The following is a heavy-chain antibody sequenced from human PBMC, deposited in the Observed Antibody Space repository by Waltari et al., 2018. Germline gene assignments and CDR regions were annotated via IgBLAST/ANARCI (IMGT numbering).Heavy chain of an antibody. Sequence: QLQESGPGLVKPSATLSRTCTVPGFPVRCSRYIWGCTRQPPERGLGWIVNVDYRGNIHYNPSLKSRLAMSVDTSENQVSLRLSSVTAADTAVYYCARQWIDGLLTDYYNPWDSWGRGTPVIVSS. CDR3: ARQWIDGLLTDYYNPWDS. J-gene: IGHJ4*02. CDR2: VDYRGNI. CDR1: GFPVRCSRYI. D-gene: IGHD3-9*01. V-gene: IGHV4-39*01.